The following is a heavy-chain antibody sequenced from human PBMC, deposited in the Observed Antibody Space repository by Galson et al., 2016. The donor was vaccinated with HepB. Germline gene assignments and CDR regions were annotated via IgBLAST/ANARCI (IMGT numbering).Heavy chain of an antibody. D-gene: IGHD3-22*01. Sequence: SLRLSCAASGFTFSSYAMSWVRQAPGKGLEWVSTISGGGGSTYYADSVKGRFTVSRDNSKNTVYLQMNSLRAEDTAVYYCAKDNWNPLGGRIAVVIVFFDDWGQGTLATVSS. CDR1: GFTFSSYA. CDR2: ISGGGGST. J-gene: IGHJ4*02. CDR3: AKDNWNPLGGRIAVVIVFFDD. V-gene: IGHV3-23*01.